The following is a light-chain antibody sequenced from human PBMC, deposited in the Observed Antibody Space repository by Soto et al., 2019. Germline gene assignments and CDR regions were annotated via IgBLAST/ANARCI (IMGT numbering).Light chain of an antibody. CDR1: QSISSW. V-gene: IGKV1-5*01. Sequence: DIQMTQSPSTLSASVGDRVTITCRASQSISSWLAWYQQKPGKAPKLLIYDASSLESVVPSRFSGSGSGTEFALTISSLQPDDVAPYYCQQYSSYQGTFCQRTKVEIK. J-gene: IGKJ1*01. CDR3: QQYSSYQGT. CDR2: DAS.